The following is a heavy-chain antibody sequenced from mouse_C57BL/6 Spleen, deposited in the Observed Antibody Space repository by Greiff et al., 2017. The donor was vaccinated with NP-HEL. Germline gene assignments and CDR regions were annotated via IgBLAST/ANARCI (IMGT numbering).Heavy chain of an antibody. CDR3: ARQYYGSSYWYFDV. CDR1: GFTFSDYG. V-gene: IGHV5-15*01. J-gene: IGHJ1*03. Sequence: EVHLVESGGGLVQPGGSLKLSCAASGFTFSDYGMAWVRQAPRKGPEWVAFISNLAYSIYYADTVTGRFTISRENAKNTLYLEMSSLRSEDTAMYYCARQYYGSSYWYFDVWGTGTTVTVSS. D-gene: IGHD1-1*01. CDR2: ISNLAYSI.